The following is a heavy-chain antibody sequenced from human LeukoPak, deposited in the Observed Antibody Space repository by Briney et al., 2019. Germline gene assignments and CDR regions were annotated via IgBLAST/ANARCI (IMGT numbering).Heavy chain of an antibody. CDR3: ARDSGTTGEVKFDP. CDR2: IYHSGRT. V-gene: IGHV4-4*02. D-gene: IGHD3-10*01. CDR1: GGSISSSNW. J-gene: IGHJ5*02. Sequence: SGTLSLTCTVSGGSISSSNWWSWVRQPPGKGLEWIGEIYHSGRTNYNPSLKSRLTILVEKSKNQFSLKLMSVTAADTAVYYCARDSGTTGEVKFDPWGQGTLVTVSS.